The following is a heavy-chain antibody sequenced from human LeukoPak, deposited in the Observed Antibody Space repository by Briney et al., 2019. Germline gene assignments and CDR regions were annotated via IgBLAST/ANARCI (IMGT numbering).Heavy chain of an antibody. J-gene: IGHJ3*02. V-gene: IGHV1-18*01. Sequence: ASVKVSCKASGYTFTSYGISWVRQAPGQGLEWMGWISAYNGNTNYAQKLQGRVTMTTDTSTSTAYMELRSLRSDNTAVYYCARDKTYYDILTGYRYAFDIWGQGTMVTVSS. CDR3: ARDKTYYDILTGYRYAFDI. CDR2: ISAYNGNT. D-gene: IGHD3-9*01. CDR1: GYTFTSYG.